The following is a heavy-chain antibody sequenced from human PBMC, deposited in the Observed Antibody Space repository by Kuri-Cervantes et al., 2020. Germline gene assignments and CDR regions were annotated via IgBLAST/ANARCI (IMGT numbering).Heavy chain of an antibody. V-gene: IGHV1-69*13. CDR2: IIPIFGTA. Sequence: SVKVTCKASGGTFSSCAISWVRQAPGQRLEWMGGIIPIFGTANYAQKFPGRVTITADESTSTAYMELSSLRSEDTAVYYCARGGVVVAATQPQPFDPWGQGTLVTVSS. CDR3: ARGGVVVAATQPQPFDP. J-gene: IGHJ5*02. D-gene: IGHD2-15*01. CDR1: GGTFSSCA.